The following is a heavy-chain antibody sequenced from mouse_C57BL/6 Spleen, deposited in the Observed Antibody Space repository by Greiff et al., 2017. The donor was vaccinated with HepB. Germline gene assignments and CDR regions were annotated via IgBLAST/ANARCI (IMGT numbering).Heavy chain of an antibody. CDR3: ARRGGNSYYFDY. Sequence: VQLQQSGPELVKPGASVKISCKASGYSFTGYYMNWVKQSPEKSLEWIGEINPSTGGTTYNQKFKAKATLTVDKSSSTAYMQLKSLTSEDSAVYYCARRGGNSYYFDYWGQGTTLTVSS. CDR1: GYSFTGYY. CDR2: INPSTGGT. V-gene: IGHV1-42*01. J-gene: IGHJ2*01.